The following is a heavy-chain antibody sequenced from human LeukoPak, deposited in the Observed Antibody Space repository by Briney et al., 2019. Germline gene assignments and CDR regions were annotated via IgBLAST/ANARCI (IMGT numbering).Heavy chain of an antibody. Sequence: GASVKVSCKASGGTFSSYAISWVRQAPGQGLEWMGRIIPILGIGNYAQKFQGRVTITADKSTSIAYMELSSLRSEDTAVYYCARGEQHLDRLYYHYGMDVWGQGTTVTVSS. V-gene: IGHV1-69*04. CDR1: GGTFSSYA. CDR3: ARGEQHLDRLYYHYGMDV. CDR2: IIPILGIG. D-gene: IGHD6-13*01. J-gene: IGHJ6*02.